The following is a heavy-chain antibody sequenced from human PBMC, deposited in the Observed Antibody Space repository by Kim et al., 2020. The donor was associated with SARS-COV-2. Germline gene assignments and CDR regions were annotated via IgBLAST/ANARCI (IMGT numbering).Heavy chain of an antibody. Sequence: GGSLRLSCATSGFTFSSYAMHWVRQAPGKGLEWVAAISYDGSNKYYVDSMKGRFTVSRDNSKNTLYLQMSSLRPEDTAVYYCARGGVFFYNDFFDVWGQGTGVTVSS. V-gene: IGHV3-30*04. CDR3: ARGGVFFYNDFFDV. CDR2: ISYDGSNK. J-gene: IGHJ6*02. CDR1: GFTFSSYA. D-gene: IGHD3-16*01.